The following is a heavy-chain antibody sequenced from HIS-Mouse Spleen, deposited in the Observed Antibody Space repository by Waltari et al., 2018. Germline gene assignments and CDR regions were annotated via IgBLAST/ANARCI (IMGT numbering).Heavy chain of an antibody. CDR3: AREIPYSSSWYDWYFDL. V-gene: IGHV4-39*07. J-gene: IGHJ2*01. CDR1: GGSISSSSYY. Sequence: QLQLQESGPGLVKPSETLSLTCTVSGGSISSSSYYWGWIRQPPGKGLAWIGSIYYSGGTYYNPTLRTRVTRSVDTSKNQFSLKLSSGTAADTAVYYCAREIPYSSSWYDWYFDLWGRGTLVTVSS. CDR2: IYYSGGT. D-gene: IGHD6-13*01.